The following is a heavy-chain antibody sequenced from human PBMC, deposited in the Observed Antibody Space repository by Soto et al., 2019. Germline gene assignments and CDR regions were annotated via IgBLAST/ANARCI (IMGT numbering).Heavy chain of an antibody. CDR1: GSIFSDYY. D-gene: IGHD1-1*01. J-gene: IGHJ6*02. CDR3: ARDLAWKRGKVGRYYYGMDV. V-gene: IGHV3-11*06. CDR2: ISTRSTYT. Sequence: PWWSLRPSCAASGSIFSDYYMSWFRQTPWKGLEWVSYISTRSTYTNYADSVKGRFTISRDNTKNSLYLQMDSLRVEDTAVYYCARDLAWKRGKVGRYYYGMDVWGQGTTVTVSS.